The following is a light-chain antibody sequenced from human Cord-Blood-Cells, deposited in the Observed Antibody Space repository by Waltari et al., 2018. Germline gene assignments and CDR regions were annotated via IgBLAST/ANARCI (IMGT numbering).Light chain of an antibody. CDR1: QSVRSSY. J-gene: IGKJ1*01. CDR2: GAS. Sequence: EIVLTQSPGTLSLSPGERATLTCRSSQSVRSSYLAWYQQIPGQAPRLLIYGASSRATGIPDRFSGSGSGTDFTLTISRLEPEDFAVYYCQQYGSSPPRTFGQGTKVEIK. CDR3: QQYGSSPPRT. V-gene: IGKV3-20*01.